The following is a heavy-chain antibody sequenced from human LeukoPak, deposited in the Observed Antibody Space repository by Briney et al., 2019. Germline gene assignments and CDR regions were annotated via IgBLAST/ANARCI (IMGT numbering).Heavy chain of an antibody. CDR3: AKVPKRGSGSYYNWFDY. Sequence: GGSLRLSCAASGLTVSSNCMSWVRQAPGKGLEWVSFIYSGGNTYYADSVKGRFTISRDNSKNTLYLQMNSLRAEDTAVYYCAKVPKRGSGSYYNWFDYWGQGTLVTVSS. CDR2: IYSGGNT. D-gene: IGHD3-10*01. J-gene: IGHJ4*02. CDR1: GLTVSSNC. V-gene: IGHV3-53*05.